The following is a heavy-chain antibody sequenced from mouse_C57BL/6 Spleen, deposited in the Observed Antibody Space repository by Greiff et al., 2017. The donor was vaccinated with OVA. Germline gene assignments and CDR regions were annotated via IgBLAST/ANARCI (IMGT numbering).Heavy chain of an antibody. J-gene: IGHJ1*03. D-gene: IGHD1-1*01. Sequence: VQRVESGAELVKPGASVKMSCKASGYTFTTYPIEWMKQNHGKSLEWIGNFHPYNDDTKYNEKFKGKATLTVEKSSSTVYLELSRLTSDDSAVYYCARGIYYYGSSYGYFDVWGTGTTVTVSS. V-gene: IGHV1-47*01. CDR2: FHPYNDDT. CDR1: GYTFTTYP. CDR3: ARGIYYYGSSYGYFDV.